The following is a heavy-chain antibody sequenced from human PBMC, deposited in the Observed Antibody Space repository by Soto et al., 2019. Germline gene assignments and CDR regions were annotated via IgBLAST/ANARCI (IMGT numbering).Heavy chain of an antibody. D-gene: IGHD6-13*01. CDR2: IDPSDSYT. Sequence: PGESLKISCKGSGYSFTSYWITWVRQMPEKGLEWMGRIDPSDSYTNYSPSFQGHVTISADKSISTAYLQWSSLKASDTAMYYCASSGQHSKYYYYGMDVWGQGTTVTVSS. J-gene: IGHJ6*02. CDR3: ASSGQHSKYYYYGMDV. CDR1: GYSFTSYW. V-gene: IGHV5-10-1*01.